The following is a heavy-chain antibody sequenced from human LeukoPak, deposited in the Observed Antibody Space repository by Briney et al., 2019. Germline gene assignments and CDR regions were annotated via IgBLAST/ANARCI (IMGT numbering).Heavy chain of an antibody. D-gene: IGHD4-11*01. Sequence: ASVKVSCKASGYTFTSYGISWVRQAPGQGLEWMGWISAYNGNTNYAQKLQGRVTMTTDTSTSTAYMELRSLRSDDTAVYYCARAGYPSVTTPYYYYGMDVWGQGTTVTVSS. V-gene: IGHV1-18*01. J-gene: IGHJ6*02. CDR2: ISAYNGNT. CDR1: GYTFTSYG. CDR3: ARAGYPSVTTPYYYYGMDV.